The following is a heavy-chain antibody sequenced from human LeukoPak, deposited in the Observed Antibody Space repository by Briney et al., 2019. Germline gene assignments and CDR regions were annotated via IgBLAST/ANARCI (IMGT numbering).Heavy chain of an antibody. D-gene: IGHD2-2*02. Sequence: GGSLRLSCAASGYTFSSAWIGWVRQAPGKGLEWVATIKKDGSEKYYGDSVKGRFTSSRDNAKNSPNLQINDLRAEDTAVYYCARVPAAIKENYFDYWGQGSLVTVSS. CDR1: GYTFSSAW. CDR2: IKKDGSEK. V-gene: IGHV3-7*01. J-gene: IGHJ4*02. CDR3: ARVPAAIKENYFDY.